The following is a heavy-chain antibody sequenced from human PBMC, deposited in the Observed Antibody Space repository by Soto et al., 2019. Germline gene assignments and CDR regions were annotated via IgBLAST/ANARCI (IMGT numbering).Heavy chain of an antibody. CDR2: ITGNGGST. J-gene: IGHJ6*02. Sequence: PGGSLRLSCAASGFRFSTYAMIWGRQAPGKGLEWVSAITGNGGSTFYADPVKGRFTISRDNSRNTLYLQMNSLRAEDTAVYYCAKDQFSSGWYNDYYYGMNVWGQGTTVTVSS. CDR3: AKDQFSSGWYNDYYYGMNV. D-gene: IGHD6-19*01. CDR1: GFRFSTYA. V-gene: IGHV3-23*01.